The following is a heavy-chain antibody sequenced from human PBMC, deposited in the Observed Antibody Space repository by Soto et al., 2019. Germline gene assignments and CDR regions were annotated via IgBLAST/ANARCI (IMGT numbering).Heavy chain of an antibody. V-gene: IGHV5-51*01. CDR1: GYSFPNYW. CDR2: IYPGDSKT. Sequence: PGESLKISCKGSGYSFPNYWIAWVRQMPGKGLEWVGIIYPGDSKTRYSPSLQGQVTISVDMSISTAYLQWRSLRASDTATYYCARRPQRFGGMDVWGQGTTVTVSS. D-gene: IGHD3-16*01. J-gene: IGHJ6*02. CDR3: ARRPQRFGGMDV.